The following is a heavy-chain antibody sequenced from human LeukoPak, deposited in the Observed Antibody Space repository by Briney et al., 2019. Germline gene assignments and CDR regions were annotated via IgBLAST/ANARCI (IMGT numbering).Heavy chain of an antibody. V-gene: IGHV3-72*01. J-gene: IGHJ3*02. CDR3: TRGHYYGSGTYFDEDTFDI. Sequence: GGSLRLSCAASGFTFSDHYMDWIRQVPGKGLEWVGRAKNKVDSYTIQYAASVRGRFSISRDDSNNSLYLQMNSLKTEDTAVYYCTRGHYYGSGTYFDEDTFDIWGRGTMVTVSS. CDR1: GFTFSDHY. D-gene: IGHD3-10*01. CDR2: AKNKVDSYTI.